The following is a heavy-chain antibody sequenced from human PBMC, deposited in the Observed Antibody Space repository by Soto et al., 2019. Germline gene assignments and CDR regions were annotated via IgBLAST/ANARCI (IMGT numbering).Heavy chain of an antibody. CDR3: ARHASGVVVPAAIRN. Sequence: QVQLQESGPGLVKPSETLSLTCAVSGGSISSSSYYWDWIRQPPGKGLEWIGTIYYTGTSNYNPSLKSRVTISVDTSKNQFSLNLSSVTAADTAVYYCARHASGVVVPAAIRNWGQGSLVTVSS. V-gene: IGHV4-39*01. CDR1: GGSISSSSYY. J-gene: IGHJ4*02. D-gene: IGHD2-15*01. CDR2: IYYTGTS.